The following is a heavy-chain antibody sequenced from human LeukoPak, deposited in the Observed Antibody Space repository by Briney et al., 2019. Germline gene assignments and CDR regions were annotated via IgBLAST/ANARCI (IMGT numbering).Heavy chain of an antibody. CDR3: ARDLGDSSGYFDY. J-gene: IGHJ4*02. D-gene: IGHD3-22*01. CDR2: IYTSGST. Sequence: SETLSLTCTVSGGSISRYYWSWIRQPAGKGLVWIGRIYTSGSTNYNPSLKSRVTMSVDTSKNQFSLKLSSVTAADTAVYYCARDLGDSSGYFDYWGQGTLVTVSS. CDR1: GGSISRYY. V-gene: IGHV4-4*07.